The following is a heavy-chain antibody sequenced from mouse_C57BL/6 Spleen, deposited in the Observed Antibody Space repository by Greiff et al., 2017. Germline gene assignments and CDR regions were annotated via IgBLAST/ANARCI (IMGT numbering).Heavy chain of an antibody. J-gene: IGHJ2*01. CDR2: IYPGSGST. D-gene: IGHD3-2*02. Sequence: VKLQQPGAELVKPGASVKMSCKASGYTFTSYWITWVKQRPGQGLEWIGDIYPGSGSTNYNEKFKSKATLTVDTSSSTAYMQLSSLTSEDSAVYYCALWDSSGYEDFDYWGQGTTLTVSS. CDR3: ALWDSSGYEDFDY. CDR1: GYTFTSYW. V-gene: IGHV1-55*01.